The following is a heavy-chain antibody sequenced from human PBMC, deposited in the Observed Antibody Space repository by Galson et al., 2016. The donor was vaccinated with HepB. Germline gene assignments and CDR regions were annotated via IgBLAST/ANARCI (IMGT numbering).Heavy chain of an antibody. J-gene: IGHJ4*02. CDR3: ARGVTGTPYFDF. D-gene: IGHD2-21*02. CDR2: VYKTGNT. Sequence: SETLSLTCNVSGGSISSYFWSWVRQPPGKGLEWIGYVYKTGNTNYNPSLKSRFTVSVDTSKNQFSLKLRSVTTADTAVYYCARGVTGTPYFDFWGQGALVTVSS. CDR1: GGSISSYF. V-gene: IGHV4-59*01.